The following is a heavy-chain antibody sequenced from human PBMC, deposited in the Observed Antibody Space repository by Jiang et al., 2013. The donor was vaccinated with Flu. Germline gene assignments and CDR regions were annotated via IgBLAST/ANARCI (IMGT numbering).Heavy chain of an antibody. Sequence: GSGLVKPSQTLSLTCSVSGDSITNGSYFWSWIRQPAGRGLEWMGRIHTNENTNYNPSLKSRLSISMDPSKNQISLILTSVTAADTAVYYCARDAAGVAGHKDWGQGTPVAVSS. D-gene: IGHD2-8*02. CDR2: IHTNENT. CDR1: GDSITNGSYF. J-gene: IGHJ4*02. CDR3: ARDAAGVAGHKD. V-gene: IGHV4-61*02.